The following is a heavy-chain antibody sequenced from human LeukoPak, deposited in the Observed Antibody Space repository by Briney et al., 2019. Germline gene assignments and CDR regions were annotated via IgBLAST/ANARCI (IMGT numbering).Heavy chain of an antibody. Sequence: ASVKVSCKASGGTFSSYAISWVRQAPGQGLEWMGGIIPIFGTANYAQKFQGRVTITTDESTSTAYMELSTLRSDDTAVYYCARERPPGDSSNWFLEGYFDIWGQGTLVTVSS. J-gene: IGHJ4*02. CDR1: GGTFSSYA. V-gene: IGHV1-69*05. CDR3: ARERPPGDSSNWFLEGYFDI. D-gene: IGHD6-13*01. CDR2: IIPIFGTA.